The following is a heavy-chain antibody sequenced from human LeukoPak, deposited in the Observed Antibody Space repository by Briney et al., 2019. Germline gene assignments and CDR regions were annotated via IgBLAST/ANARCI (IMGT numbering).Heavy chain of an antibody. CDR1: GFTSSNYW. CDR2: INNDGRNT. V-gene: IGHV3-74*01. CDR3: TKGYFGPHV. J-gene: IGHJ6*04. Sequence: GRSLRPSCVPSGFTSSNYWIHWVRQAARNVLVWLSRINNDGRNTVYADSGKGRFTISRDNAKNTLYLQMISLRGEDTAEYYCTKGYFGPHVWGKGTTVTVSS.